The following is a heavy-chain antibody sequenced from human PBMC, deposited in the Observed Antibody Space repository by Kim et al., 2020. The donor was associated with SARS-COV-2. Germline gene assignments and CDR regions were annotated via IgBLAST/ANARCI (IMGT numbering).Heavy chain of an antibody. CDR1: GDSVSSNSAA. CDR2: TYYRSKWYN. CDR3: ARGLLWFGEFENGMDV. Sequence: SQTLSLTCAISGDSVSSNSAAWNWIRQSPSRCLEWLGRTYYRSKWYNDYAVSVKSRITINPDTSKNQFSLQLNSVTPEDTAVYYCARGLLWFGEFENGMDVWGQGTTVTVSS. D-gene: IGHD3-10*01. V-gene: IGHV6-1*01. J-gene: IGHJ6*02.